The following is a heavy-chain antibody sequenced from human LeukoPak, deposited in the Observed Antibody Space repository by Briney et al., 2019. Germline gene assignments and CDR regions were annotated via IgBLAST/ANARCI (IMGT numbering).Heavy chain of an antibody. V-gene: IGHV4-59*01. Sequence: PSETLSLTCIVSGGSIDSYYWTWLRQPPGKGLEWIAYIFYSASTNYNPSLKSRATITVDTSKNQFSLNLRPVTAADMAVYYCARGRTSGGYPHFDSWGQGIQVTVSS. CDR1: GGSIDSYY. CDR3: ARGRTSGGYPHFDS. CDR2: IFYSAST. D-gene: IGHD6-19*01. J-gene: IGHJ4*02.